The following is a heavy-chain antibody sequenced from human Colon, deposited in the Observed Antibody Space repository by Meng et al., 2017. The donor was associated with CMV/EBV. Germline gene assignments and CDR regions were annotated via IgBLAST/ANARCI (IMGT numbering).Heavy chain of an antibody. Sequence: ASVKVSCKASGYTFTSYDINWVRQATGQGLEWVGWMNPNSGNTGYAQKFQGRVTMTRNTSISTAYMELSSLRSEDTAVYYCARWGSGGPNFDYWGQGTLVTVSS. D-gene: IGHD6-19*01. CDR2: MNPNSGNT. CDR1: GYTFTSYD. CDR3: ARWGSGGPNFDY. J-gene: IGHJ4*02. V-gene: IGHV1-8*01.